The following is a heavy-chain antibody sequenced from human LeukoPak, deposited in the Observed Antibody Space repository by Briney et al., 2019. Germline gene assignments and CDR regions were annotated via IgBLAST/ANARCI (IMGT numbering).Heavy chain of an antibody. CDR2: INEDGSNK. Sequence: GGSLRLSCAASGFSFSNHYMRWIRQAPGKGLEWVANINEDGSNKWHLGSVKGRFTVSRDSARNALYLQMNSLRVKDTAVYYCTRVIVAVPGYFDYFDFWGQGALVTVSS. CDR1: GFSFSNHY. D-gene: IGHD6-19*01. V-gene: IGHV3-7*01. CDR3: TRVIVAVPGYFDYFDF. J-gene: IGHJ4*02.